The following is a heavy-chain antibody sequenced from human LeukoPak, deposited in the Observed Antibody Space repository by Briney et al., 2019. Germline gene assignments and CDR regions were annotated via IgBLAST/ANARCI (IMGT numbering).Heavy chain of an antibody. J-gene: IGHJ3*02. CDR2: IYYSGST. Sequence: SETLSLTCTVSGGSISSGSYYWGWIRQPPGKGLEWIGSIYYSGSTYYNPSLKSRVTISVDTSKNQFSLKLSSVTAADTAVYYCARDPPHDYGDTDAFDIWGQGTMVTVSS. CDR3: ARDPPHDYGDTDAFDI. D-gene: IGHD4-17*01. V-gene: IGHV4-39*07. CDR1: GGSISSGSYY.